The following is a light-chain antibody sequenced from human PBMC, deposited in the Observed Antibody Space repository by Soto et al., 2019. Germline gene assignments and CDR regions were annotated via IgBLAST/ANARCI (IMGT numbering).Light chain of an antibody. CDR1: SSNIGRDY. CDR3: VAWDDSLSGWV. Sequence: QSVLTQPPSASGTPGQRITIPCSGSSSNIGRDYVYWFQQLPGTAPKLLIYRNNQRPSGVPDRFSASKSGTSASLAISGLRSEDEADYYCVAWDDSLSGWVFGGGTKVTVL. V-gene: IGLV1-47*01. J-gene: IGLJ3*02. CDR2: RNN.